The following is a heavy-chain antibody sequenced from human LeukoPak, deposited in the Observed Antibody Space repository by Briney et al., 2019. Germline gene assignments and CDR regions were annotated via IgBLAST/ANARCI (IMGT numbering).Heavy chain of an antibody. V-gene: IGHV4-38-2*01. CDR3: ARMPTMETFHV. CDR1: GSSISSGYY. J-gene: IGHJ3*01. CDR2: IYHSGST. Sequence: PSETLSLTCAVSGSSISSGYYWGWIRQPPGKGLEWIGSIYHSGSTYYNPSLKSRVTISVDTSKNQFSLKLTSVTAADTAVYYCARMPTMETFHVWGQGTVVTVSS. D-gene: IGHD3-10*01.